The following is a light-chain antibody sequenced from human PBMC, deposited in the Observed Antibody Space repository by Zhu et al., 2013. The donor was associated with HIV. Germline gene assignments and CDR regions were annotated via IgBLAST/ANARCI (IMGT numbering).Light chain of an antibody. J-gene: IGKJ1*01. CDR1: QSVLYSSNNKNY. Sequence: DIVMTQSPDSLAVSLGERATINYKSSQSVLYSSNNKNYLAWYKQKPGQPPKLLIYWASTRESGVPDRFSGSGSGTDFTLTVSSLQAEDVAVYYCQQYFDITWTFGQGTKVEIK. CDR3: QQYFDITWT. V-gene: IGKV4-1*01. CDR2: WAS.